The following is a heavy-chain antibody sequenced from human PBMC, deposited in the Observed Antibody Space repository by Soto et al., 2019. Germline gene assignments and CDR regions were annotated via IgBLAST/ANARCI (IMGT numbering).Heavy chain of an antibody. V-gene: IGHV4-61*01. D-gene: IGHD4-17*01. CDR1: GGSVRSGSYY. CDR2: IYYSGTT. CDR3: ARVEDYGDYFAY. J-gene: IGHJ4*02. Sequence: PSETLSLTCTVSGGSVRSGSYYRSWIRQPPGKGLEWIGYIYYSGTTNYNPSLKSRVTISVDTSKNQFSLKLSSVTAADTAVYYCARVEDYGDYFAYWGQGTLVTVSS.